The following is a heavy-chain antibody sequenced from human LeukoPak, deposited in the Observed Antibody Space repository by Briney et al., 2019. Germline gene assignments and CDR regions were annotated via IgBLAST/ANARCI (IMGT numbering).Heavy chain of an antibody. CDR3: ARQSMGELLHYFDY. V-gene: IGHV4-39*01. D-gene: IGHD1-26*01. J-gene: IGHJ4*02. CDR2: IYYSGST. Sequence: KPSETLSLTCTVSGGSISSSSYYWGWIRQPPGKGLEWIGSIYYSGSTYYNPSLKSRVTISVDTSKNQFSLKLSSVTAADTAVYYCARQSMGELLHYFDYWGQGTLVTVSS. CDR1: GGSISSSSYY.